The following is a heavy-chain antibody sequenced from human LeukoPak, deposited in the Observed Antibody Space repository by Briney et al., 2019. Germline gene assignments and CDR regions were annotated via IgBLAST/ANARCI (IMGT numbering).Heavy chain of an antibody. J-gene: IGHJ4*02. Sequence: GGSLRLSCATSGLTFTKHWMTWVRQAPGKGLEWVANIKEDGSEKHYVDSVKGRFTISRDNVKNSLSLQMNGLRAEDTAVYYCATYGVMVEATDYWGQGTRVTVSS. CDR1: GLTFTKHW. CDR2: IKEDGSEK. D-gene: IGHD2-15*01. CDR3: ATYGVMVEATDY. V-gene: IGHV3-7*01.